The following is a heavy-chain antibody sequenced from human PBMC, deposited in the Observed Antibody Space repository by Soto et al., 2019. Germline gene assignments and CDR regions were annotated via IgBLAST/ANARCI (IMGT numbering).Heavy chain of an antibody. CDR2: VSANGQGI. V-gene: IGHV3-23*01. CDR3: AKDRHYPRDYFHY. CDR1: GFTFSSSA. D-gene: IGHD3-10*01. Sequence: GGSLRLSCAASGFTFSSSAISWVRQAPGKELEWVSAVSANGQGIYYADSVRGRFTISRDNSKNTVFLHMDSLSAEDTAVYYCAKDRHYPRDYFHYWGQGTLVTVSS. J-gene: IGHJ4*02.